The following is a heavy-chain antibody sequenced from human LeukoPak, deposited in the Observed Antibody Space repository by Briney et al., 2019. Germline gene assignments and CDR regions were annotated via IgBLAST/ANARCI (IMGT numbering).Heavy chain of an antibody. V-gene: IGHV3-53*01. Sequence: GSLIRSCAASGFTVSSNYMSWVRQAPGKGLEWVSIIYSGGSTYYADSVKGRFTISRDNSKNTLYLQMSSLRAEDTAVYYCARAPGAGWYYFDYWGQGTLVPVSS. CDR2: IYSGGST. CDR1: GFTVSSNY. D-gene: IGHD6-19*01. CDR3: ARAPGAGWYYFDY. J-gene: IGHJ4*02.